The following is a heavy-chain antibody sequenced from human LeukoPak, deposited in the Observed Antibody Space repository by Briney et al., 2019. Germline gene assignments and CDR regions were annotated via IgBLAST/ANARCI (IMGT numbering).Heavy chain of an antibody. J-gene: IGHJ6*03. CDR2: ISTVSTYT. V-gene: IGHV3-21*01. D-gene: IGHD6-25*01. CDR1: GFTFTDYS. Sequence: GGSLRLSCAASGFTFTDYSMTWVRQAPGKGLEWGSSISTVSTYTFYSDSVKGRFTISRDNRKNTLYLQMSSLSAEDTAVYYCARDGSGFYYYYYMDVWGRGTAVTVSS. CDR3: ARDGSGFYYYYYMDV.